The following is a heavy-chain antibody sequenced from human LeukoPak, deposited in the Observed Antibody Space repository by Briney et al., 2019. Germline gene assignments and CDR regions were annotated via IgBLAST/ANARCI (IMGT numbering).Heavy chain of an antibody. CDR1: GFTFSSYW. V-gene: IGHV3-74*01. D-gene: IGHD7-27*01. CDR3: ARDLAWGAFDY. Sequence: GGSLRLSCAASGFTFSSYWMHWVRQAPGKGLVWVSRINSDGSSTSYADSVKGRFTISRDNAKNTLYLQMSSLRVEDTAVYYCARDLAWGAFDYWGQGTLVTVSS. CDR2: INSDGSST. J-gene: IGHJ4*02.